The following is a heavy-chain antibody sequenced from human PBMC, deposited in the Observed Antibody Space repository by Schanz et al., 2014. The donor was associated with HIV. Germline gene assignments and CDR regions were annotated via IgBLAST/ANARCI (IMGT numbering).Heavy chain of an antibody. CDR2: INSGGRT. D-gene: IGHD3-10*01. V-gene: IGHV3-23*04. CDR3: AKEWYYGSGSMDYGLDV. J-gene: IGHJ6*02. CDR1: GFTFSTYA. Sequence: EVQLVESGGGLVQPGGSLRLSCVASGFTFSTYAMNWVRQAPGKGLEWVSAINSGGRTYYADSVKGRFTISRDNSKNTLYLQMNSLRAEDTAVYYCAKEWYYGSGSMDYGLDVWGQGTTVTVSS.